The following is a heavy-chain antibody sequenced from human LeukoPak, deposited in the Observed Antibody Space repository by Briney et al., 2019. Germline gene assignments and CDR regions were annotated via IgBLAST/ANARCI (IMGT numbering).Heavy chain of an antibody. CDR3: ARVDTVMAYYFDL. J-gene: IGHJ4*02. CDR2: IYSGGTT. CDR1: GFTVSTYC. V-gene: IGHV3-53*04. Sequence: SGGSLRLSCAASGFTVSTYCMTWVRQAPGKGLEWVSTIYSGGTTYYADSVMGRFTISRHNSRNTLYLQMNSLRAEGTAVYYCARVDTVMAYYFDLWGQGTLVTVSS. D-gene: IGHD5-18*01.